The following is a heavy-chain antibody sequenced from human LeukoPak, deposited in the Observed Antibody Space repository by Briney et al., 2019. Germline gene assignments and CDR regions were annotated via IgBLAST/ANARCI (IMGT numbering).Heavy chain of an antibody. CDR1: GYSFTSYW. Sequence: GESLKISCKGSGYSFTSYWIGWVRQMPGKGLEWMGIIYPGDSDTRYSPSFQGQVTISADKSISTAYLQWSSLKASDTAMYSCARLLYDSSGSPSGAFDIWGQGTMVTVSS. J-gene: IGHJ3*02. CDR2: IYPGDSDT. V-gene: IGHV5-51*03. D-gene: IGHD3-22*01. CDR3: ARLLYDSSGSPSGAFDI.